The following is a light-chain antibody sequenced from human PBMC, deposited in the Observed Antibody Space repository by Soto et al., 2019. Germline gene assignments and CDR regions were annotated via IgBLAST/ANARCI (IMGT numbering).Light chain of an antibody. V-gene: IGLV2-14*01. CDR3: SSYTSSSTVV. J-gene: IGLJ2*01. CDR2: DVS. Sequence: QSALTQPASVSGSPGQSITISCTGTSSDVGRYNYVSWCQQHPGKAPKLLIYDVSNRPSGVSNRFSGSKSGNTASLTISGLQAEYEADYYCSSYTSSSTVVFGGGTKLTVL. CDR1: SSDVGRYNY.